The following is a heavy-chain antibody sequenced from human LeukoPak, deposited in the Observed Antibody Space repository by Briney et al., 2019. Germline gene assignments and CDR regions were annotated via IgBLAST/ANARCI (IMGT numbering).Heavy chain of an antibody. Sequence: SETLSLTCTVSGGSISSGDYYWSWIRQPPGKGLEWIGYIYNNGRAYYNPSLKSRVTISVDTSKNLFSLKVSSVTAADAAVYYCARGRSSSWSSFDYWGQGTLVTVSS. CDR3: ARGRSSSWSSFDY. V-gene: IGHV4-30-4*01. J-gene: IGHJ4*02. CDR2: IYNNGRA. D-gene: IGHD6-13*01. CDR1: GGSISSGDYY.